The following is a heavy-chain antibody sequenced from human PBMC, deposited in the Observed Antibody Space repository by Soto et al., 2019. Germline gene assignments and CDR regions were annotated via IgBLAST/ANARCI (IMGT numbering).Heavy chain of an antibody. D-gene: IGHD3-16*01. Sequence: QVQLVQSGAEVKKPGASVKVSCKASGYTFTSYYMHWVRQAPGQGLEWMGIINPSGGSTSYAQKWQGRVTMTSDTSTSTVCMELSSVRSEDTAVYYCAREGRRGLRDAFDLWGQGPMVTVSS. CDR3: AREGRRGLRDAFDL. J-gene: IGHJ3*01. V-gene: IGHV1-46*03. CDR1: GYTFTSYY. CDR2: INPSGGST.